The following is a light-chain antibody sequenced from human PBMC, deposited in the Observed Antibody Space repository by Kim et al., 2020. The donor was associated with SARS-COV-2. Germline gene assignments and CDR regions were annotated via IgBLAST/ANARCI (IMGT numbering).Light chain of an antibody. J-gene: IGKJ1*01. CDR3: QYHASSPWT. CDR2: SAS. Sequence: EIVLTQSPDTLSLSPGERATLSCRASQSVSSNFFAWYQHKTSQAPRLIIYSASSRASGTPDRFRGSGSGTDITLTISTPKPEDFAFYYCQYHASSPWTVGQGTRMDIK. CDR1: QSVSSNF. V-gene: IGKV3-20*01.